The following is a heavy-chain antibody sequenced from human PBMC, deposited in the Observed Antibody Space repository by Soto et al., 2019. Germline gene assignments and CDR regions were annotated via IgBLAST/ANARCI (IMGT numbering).Heavy chain of an antibody. CDR1: GGSISSSNW. J-gene: IGHJ6*02. V-gene: IGHV4-4*02. CDR2: TYHSGST. Sequence: SETLSLTCAVSGGSISSSNWWSWVRQPPGKGLEWIGETYHSGSTNYTASLKSRVTISVDKSKNQLSLKLSSVTAADTAVYYCAKPTVTTSYYGMDVWGQGTTVTVSS. CDR3: AKPTVTTSYYGMDV. D-gene: IGHD4-17*01.